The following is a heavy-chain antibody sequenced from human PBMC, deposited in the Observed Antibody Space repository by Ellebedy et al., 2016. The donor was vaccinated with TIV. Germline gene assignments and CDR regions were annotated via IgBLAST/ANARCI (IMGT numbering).Heavy chain of an antibody. J-gene: IGHJ4*02. V-gene: IGHV3-7*03. Sequence: PGGSLRLSCAASGFTFSSYWMTWVRQAPGKGLEWVANIKPDGSDKYYVDSVKGRFTISRDNPKNSLYLQMNSLRAEDTAVYYCVRYPSSRAFDYWGQGTLVTVSS. CDR3: VRYPSSRAFDY. CDR1: GFTFSSYW. D-gene: IGHD6-13*01. CDR2: IKPDGSDK.